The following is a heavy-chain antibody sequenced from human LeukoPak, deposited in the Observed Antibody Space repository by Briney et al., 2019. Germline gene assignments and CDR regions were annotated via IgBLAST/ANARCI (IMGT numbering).Heavy chain of an antibody. CDR1: GGSISSYY. J-gene: IGHJ3*02. CDR2: IYTSGST. CDR3: ARDHSGHNWNPDDAFDI. Sequence: PSETLSLTCTVSGGSISSYYWSWIRQPAGKGLEWIGRIYTSGSTNYNPSLKSRVTISVDKSKNQFSLKLSSVTAADTAVYYCARDHSGHNWNPDDAFDIWGQGTMVTVSS. D-gene: IGHD1-20*01. V-gene: IGHV4-4*07.